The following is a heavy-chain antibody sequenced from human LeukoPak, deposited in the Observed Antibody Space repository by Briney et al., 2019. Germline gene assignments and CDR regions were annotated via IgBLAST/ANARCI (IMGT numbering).Heavy chain of an antibody. Sequence: GESLKISCKGSGYSFTSYWIGWVRQMPGKGLEWMVIIYPGDSDTRYSPSFQGQVTISSDKSISTAYLQWSSLKASGTAMYYCASLSYSSSWYYFDYWGQGTLVTVSS. J-gene: IGHJ4*02. D-gene: IGHD6-13*01. CDR1: GYSFTSYW. CDR2: IYPGDSDT. V-gene: IGHV5-51*01. CDR3: ASLSYSSSWYYFDY.